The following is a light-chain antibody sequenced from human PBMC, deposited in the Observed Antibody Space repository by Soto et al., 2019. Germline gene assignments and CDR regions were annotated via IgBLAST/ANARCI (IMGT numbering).Light chain of an antibody. CDR2: DAS. CDR1: KSVGRK. CDR3: QKYAIGPPWT. V-gene: IGKV3-15*01. J-gene: IGKJ1*01. Sequence: EIEMTQSPATLSVSPGERATLSCRSSKSVGRKLAWYQQKPGQAPRRLIYDASNRAMGVPARFGGSGYGTIVTLHIISSQSEDVAVYQRQKYAIGPPWTFGQGTKVEI.